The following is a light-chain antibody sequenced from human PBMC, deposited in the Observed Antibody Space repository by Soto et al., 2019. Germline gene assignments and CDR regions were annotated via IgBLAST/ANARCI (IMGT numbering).Light chain of an antibody. J-gene: IGLJ1*01. CDR3: AAWDDSRSGYV. Sequence: QSVLTQPPSASGTPGQRVTISCSGSTSNIGSNTVNWYQQLPGTAAKLLIYSNNQRPSGVPDRFSGSKSGTSASLAISGLQSEDEADYYCAAWDDSRSGYVFGTGTKVTVL. CDR1: TSNIGSNT. V-gene: IGLV1-44*01. CDR2: SNN.